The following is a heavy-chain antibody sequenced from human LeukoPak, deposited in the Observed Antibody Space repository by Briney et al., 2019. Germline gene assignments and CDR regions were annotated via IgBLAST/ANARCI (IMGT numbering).Heavy chain of an antibody. J-gene: IGHJ4*02. CDR2: IYSGGST. Sequence: PGGSLRLSCAASGFTVSTNFMSWVRQAPGKGLEWVSVIYSGGSTYYADSVKGRFTISRDNSKNTLYLQMNSLRSEDTAVYYCARADFYYDSSGYSQHFDYWGQGTLVTVSS. V-gene: IGHV3-53*05. D-gene: IGHD3-22*01. CDR3: ARADFYYDSSGYSQHFDY. CDR1: GFTVSTNF.